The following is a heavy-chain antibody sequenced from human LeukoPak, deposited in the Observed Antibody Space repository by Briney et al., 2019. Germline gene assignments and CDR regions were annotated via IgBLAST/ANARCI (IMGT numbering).Heavy chain of an antibody. CDR3: ARDRPRYSSGWNAFDI. CDR2: IYYSGST. CDR1: GGSISSYY. V-gene: IGHV4-59*01. Sequence: SETLSLTCTVSGGSISSYYWSWIRQPPGKGLEWIGYIYYSGSTNYNPSLKSRVTISVDTSKNQFSLKLSSVTAADTAVYYCARDRPRYSSGWNAFDIWDQGTMVTVSS. D-gene: IGHD6-19*01. J-gene: IGHJ3*02.